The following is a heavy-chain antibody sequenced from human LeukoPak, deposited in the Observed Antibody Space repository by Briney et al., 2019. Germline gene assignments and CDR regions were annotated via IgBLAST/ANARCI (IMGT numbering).Heavy chain of an antibody. J-gene: IGHJ1*01. CDR2: IKRKTDGGTT. V-gene: IGHV3-15*01. CDR1: GFTFNNAW. D-gene: IGHD2-21*01. Sequence: GGPLRLSCAASGFTFNNAWMSWVRQAPGKGLEWVGRIKRKTDGGTTDYAAPVKGRFTISRDDPNNTSFLQMDSLKIEDTALYYCTTDRLFFQHWGQGTLVTVSS. CDR3: TTDRLFFQH.